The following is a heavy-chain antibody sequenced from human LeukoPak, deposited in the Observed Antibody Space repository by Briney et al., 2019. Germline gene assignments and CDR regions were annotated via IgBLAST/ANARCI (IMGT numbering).Heavy chain of an antibody. CDR1: GFTFGSYA. Sequence: GSLSLSCAASGFTFGSYAMSWVRQAPGKGLDWVSAIIVSGGHTFYADSRKGWFPISRHNYKHTLHLQMNSQRAEDTRVYYCAKDRAYGSGSSTLFDYWGQGTLVTVSS. D-gene: IGHD3-10*01. V-gene: IGHV3-23*01. CDR2: IIVSGGHT. J-gene: IGHJ4*02. CDR3: AKDRAYGSGSSTLFDY.